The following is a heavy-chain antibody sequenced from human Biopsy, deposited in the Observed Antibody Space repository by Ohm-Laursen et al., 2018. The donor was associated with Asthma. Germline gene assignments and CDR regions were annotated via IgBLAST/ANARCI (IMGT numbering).Heavy chain of an antibody. Sequence: VKISCKAPGGTFSNFAISWVRQAPGQGLEWLGGIMTVFGTTNYARKFQGRVTITADESTSTAYMEVTSLRSEDTAIYYCARCQVGYSSGWSLLLKKIYYSGMDVWGQGTAVTVSS. CDR1: GGTFSNFA. CDR3: ARCQVGYSSGWSLLLKKIYYSGMDV. CDR2: IMTVFGTT. D-gene: IGHD6-19*01. V-gene: IGHV1-69*13. J-gene: IGHJ6*02.